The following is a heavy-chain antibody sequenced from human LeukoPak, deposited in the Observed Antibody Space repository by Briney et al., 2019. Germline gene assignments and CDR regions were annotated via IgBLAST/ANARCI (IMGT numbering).Heavy chain of an antibody. J-gene: IGHJ4*02. CDR1: GDSLTDLN. V-gene: IGHV1-24*01. CDR2: FGPEQAKT. CDR3: ATRGGDFWSGFEK. Sequence: ASVKVSCKVSGDSLTDLNIQWVRQAPGKGLECLGGFGPEQAKTIYAQNFQGRVTMTEDASTDTASMELHSLKSEDTAVYYCATRGGDFWSGFEKWGQGTLIIVSS. D-gene: IGHD3-3*01.